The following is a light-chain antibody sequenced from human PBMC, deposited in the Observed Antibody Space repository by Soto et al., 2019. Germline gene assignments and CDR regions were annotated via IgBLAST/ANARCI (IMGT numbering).Light chain of an antibody. CDR1: QSLLHSSNNKNY. CDR2: WAS. V-gene: IGKV4-1*01. CDR3: QQFYRTPPWT. Sequence: DIVMTQSPDSLAVSLGERATINCKPSQSLLHSSNNKNYLAWYQHKAGQPPKLLIYWASTREFGVPDRFSGGGSGTDFTLTISSLQAEDVATYYCQQFYRTPPWTFGQGTKVEI. J-gene: IGKJ1*01.